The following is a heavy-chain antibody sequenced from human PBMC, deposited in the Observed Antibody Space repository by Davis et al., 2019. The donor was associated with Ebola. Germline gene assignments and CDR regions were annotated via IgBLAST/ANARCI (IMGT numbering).Heavy chain of an antibody. CDR2: IYHNRNT. J-gene: IGHJ4*02. D-gene: IGHD2-21*02. Sequence: PWETLSLTCTVSGFSISSGYYWGWVRQPPGKGLEWIGSIYHNRNTFNNPSLKSRVTISIDTSKNQFSLKLSSVTATDTAVYYCASRAYCAGDCYSGFDYWGQGTLVTVSS. V-gene: IGHV4-38-2*02. CDR1: GFSISSGYY. CDR3: ASRAYCAGDCYSGFDY.